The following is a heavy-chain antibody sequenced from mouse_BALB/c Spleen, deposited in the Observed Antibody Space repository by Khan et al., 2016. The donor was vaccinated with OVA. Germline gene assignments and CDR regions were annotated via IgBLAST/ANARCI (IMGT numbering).Heavy chain of an antibody. CDR2: INSNGGST. D-gene: IGHD1-2*01. Sequence: EVELVESGGGLVQPGGSLKLSCAASGFTFSSYGMSWVRQTPDKRLELVATINSNGGSTYYPDSVKGRFTISRDNAKNTLYLQMSSLKSEDTAMYYCARYRNSLLRLRGAMDYWGQGNSVTVSS. J-gene: IGHJ4*01. CDR1: GFTFSSYG. CDR3: ARYRNSLLRLRGAMDY. V-gene: IGHV5-6-3*01.